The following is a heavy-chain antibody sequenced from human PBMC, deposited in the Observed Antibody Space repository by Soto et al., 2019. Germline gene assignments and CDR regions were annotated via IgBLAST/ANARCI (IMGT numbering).Heavy chain of an antibody. V-gene: IGHV2-5*02. CDR1: GFSLSTSGVG. J-gene: IGHJ2*01. CDR3: VLQYCNIYIYFFGP. Sequence: QITVKESGPKLVKPSQTLTLTCAFSGFSLSTSGVGVGWVRQPPGKAPEWLALIYWDDDKRYRPSLKSRLSNTNEACKDAGVFTISNMDPVDTATDYFVLQYCNIYIYFFGPWGLRTLVTVS. CDR2: IYWDDDK. D-gene: IGHD1-26*01.